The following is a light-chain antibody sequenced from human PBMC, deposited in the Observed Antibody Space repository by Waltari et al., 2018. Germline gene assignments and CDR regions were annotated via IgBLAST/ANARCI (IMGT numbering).Light chain of an antibody. CDR3: SSYAGNNNLAV. J-gene: IGLJ1*01. CDR1: SSDVGGYHY. V-gene: IGLV2-8*01. CDR2: EVS. Sequence: QSALAQPPSASGSPGQSVTITCTGTSSDVGGYHYVSWYQQHPGKAPKLMFYEVSKRPSGVPDRFSGSKSGNTASLTVSGLRPEDEADYYCSSYAGNNNLAVFGTGTKVTVL.